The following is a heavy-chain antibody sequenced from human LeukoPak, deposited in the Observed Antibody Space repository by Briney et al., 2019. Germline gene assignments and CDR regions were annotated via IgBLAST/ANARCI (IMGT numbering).Heavy chain of an antibody. J-gene: IGHJ4*02. D-gene: IGHD3-10*01. V-gene: IGHV1-24*01. CDR1: GYTLTELS. Sequence: ASVKVSCKVSGYTLTELSMHWVRQAPGKGLEWMGGFDPEDGETIYAQKFQGRVTMTEDTSTDTAYMELSSLRSEDTAVYYCATVVRGVTPFDYWGQGTLVTVSS. CDR3: ATVVRGVTPFDY. CDR2: FDPEDGET.